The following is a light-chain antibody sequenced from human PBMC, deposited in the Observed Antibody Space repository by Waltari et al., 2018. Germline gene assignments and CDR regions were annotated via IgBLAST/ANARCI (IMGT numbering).Light chain of an antibody. CDR3: QSYDSSPSGVV. J-gene: IGLJ2*01. CDR1: SSNIGAGYD. CDR2: GNT. Sequence: QSVLTQPPSMSGAPGQRVTISCTGSSSNIGAGYDVHGYQQLPGAAPKLLLYGNTYRPSGVPDRFSGSKSGTSASLAITGLQAEDEADYYCQSYDSSPSGVVFGGGTKLTVL. V-gene: IGLV1-40*01.